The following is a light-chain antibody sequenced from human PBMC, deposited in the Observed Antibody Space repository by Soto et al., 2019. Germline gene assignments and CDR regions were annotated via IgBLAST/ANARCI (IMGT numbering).Light chain of an antibody. J-gene: IGKJ4*01. V-gene: IGKV3-11*01. CDR3: QQRSNWPPVT. Sequence: EIVLTQSPATLSLSPGERATLSCRASQSVSSYLDCYQQKPGQAPRLLIYDASNRATGIPARFIGSGSGTDFTLTISGLEPEDFAIYYCQQRSNWPPVTFGGGTKVEIK. CDR2: DAS. CDR1: QSVSSY.